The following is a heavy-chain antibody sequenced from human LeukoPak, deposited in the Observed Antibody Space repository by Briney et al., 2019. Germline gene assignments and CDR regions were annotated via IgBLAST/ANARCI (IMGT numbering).Heavy chain of an antibody. V-gene: IGHV1-18*01. CDR2: IGAYNGKT. CDR3: ARYRENWNYLDY. Sequence: ASVKVSCKASGYTFISYGITWERQAPGQGLEWMGWIGAYNGKTNYAQKLQSRVTMTTDTSTSTAYMELRSLTSDYTAVYYCARYRENWNYLDYWGQGTLVTLSS. J-gene: IGHJ4*02. D-gene: IGHD1-1*01. CDR1: GYTFISYG.